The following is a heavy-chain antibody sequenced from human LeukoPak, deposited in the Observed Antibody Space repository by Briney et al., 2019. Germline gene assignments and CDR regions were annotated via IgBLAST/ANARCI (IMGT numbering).Heavy chain of an antibody. Sequence: PSETLSLTCTVSGGSISSGSYYWSWIRQPAGKGLEWIGRIYTSGSTNYNPSLKSRVTISVDTSKNQFSLKLSSVTAADTAVYYCARVGYYGSGSYPAIDYWGQGTLVTVSS. CDR2: IYTSGST. D-gene: IGHD3-10*01. J-gene: IGHJ4*02. V-gene: IGHV4-61*02. CDR1: GGSISSGSYY. CDR3: ARVGYYGSGSYPAIDY.